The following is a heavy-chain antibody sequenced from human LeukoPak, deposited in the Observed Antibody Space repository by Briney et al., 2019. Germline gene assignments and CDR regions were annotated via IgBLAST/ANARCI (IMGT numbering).Heavy chain of an antibody. CDR2: FDPEDGET. CDR3: VTLNSGNTPYYYYGMDV. J-gene: IGHJ6*02. CDR1: GYTLTELS. Sequence: ASVKVSCKVSGYTLTELSMHWVRQAPGKGLEWMGGFDPEDGETIYAQKFQGRVTMTEDTSTDTAYMELSSLRSEDTAVYYCVTLNSGNTPYYYYGMDVWGQGTTVTVSS. D-gene: IGHD3-10*01. V-gene: IGHV1-24*01.